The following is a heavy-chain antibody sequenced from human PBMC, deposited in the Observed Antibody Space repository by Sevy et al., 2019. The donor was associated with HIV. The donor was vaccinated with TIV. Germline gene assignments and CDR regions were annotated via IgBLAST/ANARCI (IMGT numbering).Heavy chain of an antibody. Sequence: ASVKVSCKASGYXFTSYAMNWVRQAPGQGLEWMGXXNPXXGXPTYAQGFTGRFVFSLDTSVSTAYLQISSLKAEDTAVYYCARRGXSSSXYYVXWGQGTLVTVSS. CDR2: XNPXXGXP. CDR3: ARRGXSSSXYYVX. V-gene: IGHV7-4-1*02. CDR1: GYXFTSYA. D-gene: IGHD6-13*01. J-gene: IGHJ4*02.